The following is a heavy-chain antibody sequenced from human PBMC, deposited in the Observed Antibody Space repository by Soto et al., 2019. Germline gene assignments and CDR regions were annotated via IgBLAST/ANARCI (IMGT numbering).Heavy chain of an antibody. J-gene: IGHJ4*02. CDR2: INHSGST. D-gene: IGHD2-15*01. Sequence: TSETLSLTCAVYGGSFSGYYWSWIRQPPGKGLEWIGEINHSGSTNYNPSLKSRVTISVDTSKNQFSLKLSSVTAADTAVYYCARGRIVVVVAATNYFDYWGQGTLVTVSS. CDR1: GGSFSGYY. CDR3: ARGRIVVVVAATNYFDY. V-gene: IGHV4-34*01.